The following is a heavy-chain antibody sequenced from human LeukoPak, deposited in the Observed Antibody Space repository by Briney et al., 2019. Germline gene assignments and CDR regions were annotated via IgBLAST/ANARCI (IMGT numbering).Heavy chain of an antibody. Sequence: GGSLRLSCAASGFTFSSYGMHWVRQAPGKGLAWVSRIDGDGSNTTYADSVKGRLLISRDNAKNTVYLQMNSLRAEDTAVYYCARGPRSRLRYFDWLLFDYWGQGILVTVSS. CDR1: GFTFSSYG. CDR3: ARGPRSRLRYFDWLLFDY. J-gene: IGHJ4*02. D-gene: IGHD3-9*01. V-gene: IGHV3-74*01. CDR2: IDGDGSNT.